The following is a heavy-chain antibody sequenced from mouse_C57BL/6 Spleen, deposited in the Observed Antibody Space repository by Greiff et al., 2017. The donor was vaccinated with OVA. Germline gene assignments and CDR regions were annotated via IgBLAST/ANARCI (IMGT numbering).Heavy chain of an antibody. D-gene: IGHD1-1*01. Sequence: VQLQQSGPELVKPGASVKMSCKASGYTFTDYNMHWVKQSHGKSLEWIGYINPNNGGTSYNQKFKGKATLTVNKSYSTAYMELRSLTSEDSAVYYCARGDYYGTSFAYWGQGTLVTVSA. V-gene: IGHV1-22*01. CDR1: GYTFTDYN. CDR2: INPNNGGT. CDR3: ARGDYYGTSFAY. J-gene: IGHJ3*01.